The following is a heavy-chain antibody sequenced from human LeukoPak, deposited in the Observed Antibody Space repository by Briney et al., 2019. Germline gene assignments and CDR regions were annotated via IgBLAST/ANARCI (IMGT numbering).Heavy chain of an antibody. Sequence: ETLSLTCAVSGGSLTGYFWTWIRQPPGKGLEWVSVIYSSGSPYYADSVKGRFTISRDNSKNTLYLQMNSLRAEDTAVYYCARSGAYSPEDYWGQGTLVTVSS. CDR2: IYSSGSP. CDR3: ARSGAYSPEDY. V-gene: IGHV3-66*01. D-gene: IGHD3-16*01. CDR1: GGSLTGYF. J-gene: IGHJ4*02.